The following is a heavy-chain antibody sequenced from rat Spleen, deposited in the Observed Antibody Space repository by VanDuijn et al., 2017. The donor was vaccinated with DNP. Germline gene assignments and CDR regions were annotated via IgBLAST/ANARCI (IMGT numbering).Heavy chain of an antibody. CDR1: GFTFSNYY. D-gene: IGHD4-3*01. CDR3: VRWNSGHFDY. CDR2: ISSGGGNT. Sequence: EVQLVESGGGLVQPGRSLKLSCAASGFTFSNYYMAWVRQAPTTGLEWDASISSGGGNTYYRDSVKGRFTVSRDNEKSTLYLQMNILRSEDMATYYCVRWNSGHFDYWGQGVMVTVSS. V-gene: IGHV5-25*01. J-gene: IGHJ2*01.